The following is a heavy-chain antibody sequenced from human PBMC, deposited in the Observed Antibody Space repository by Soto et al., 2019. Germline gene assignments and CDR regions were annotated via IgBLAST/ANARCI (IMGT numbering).Heavy chain of an antibody. J-gene: IGHJ6*02. CDR1: GYTFTSYA. V-gene: IGHV1-3*01. CDR3: ARAPYYDILTGYYYYYGMDV. D-gene: IGHD3-9*01. CDR2: INAGNGNT. Sequence: ASVKVSCKASGYTFTSYAMHWVRQAPGQRLEWMGWINAGNGNTKYSQKFQGRVTITGDTSASTAYMELSSLRSEDTAVYYCARAPYYDILTGYYYYYGMDVWGQGTTVTVSS.